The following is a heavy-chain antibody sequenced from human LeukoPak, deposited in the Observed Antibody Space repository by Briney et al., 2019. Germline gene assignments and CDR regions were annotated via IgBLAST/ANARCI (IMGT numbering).Heavy chain of an antibody. CDR3: AKDWGNGYSYGGFDY. CDR1: GFTFHDHA. CDR2: ISWNSGGI. Sequence: GGSLRLSCAASGFTFHDHAMHWVRQAPGKGLEWVSGISWNSGGIVYADSVKGRFTISRDNAKNSLYLQMNSLRAEDMALYYCAKDWGNGYSYGGFDYWGQGTLVTVSS. V-gene: IGHV3-9*03. J-gene: IGHJ4*02. D-gene: IGHD5-18*01.